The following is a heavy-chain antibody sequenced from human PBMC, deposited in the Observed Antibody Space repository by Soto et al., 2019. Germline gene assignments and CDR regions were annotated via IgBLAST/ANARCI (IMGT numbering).Heavy chain of an antibody. J-gene: IGHJ4*02. CDR1: GYTFTGYY. Sequence: ASVKVSYKASGYTFTGYYMHWVRQAPGQGLEWMGWINPNSGGTNYAQKFQGWVTMTRDTSISTAYMELSRLRSDDTAVYYCAREGSERYGGNPGIDYWGQGTLVTVSS. D-gene: IGHD4-17*01. CDR2: INPNSGGT. V-gene: IGHV1-2*04. CDR3: AREGSERYGGNPGIDY.